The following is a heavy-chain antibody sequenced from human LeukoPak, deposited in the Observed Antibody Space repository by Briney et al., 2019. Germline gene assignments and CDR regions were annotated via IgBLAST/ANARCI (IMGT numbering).Heavy chain of an antibody. CDR3: AKELISGRPYYFDY. D-gene: IGHD3-10*01. CDR1: GFTFSNYA. J-gene: IGHJ4*02. CDR2: ISRSGGNT. V-gene: IGHV3-23*01. Sequence: GGSLRLSCAASGFTFSNYAMTWVRQSPERGLEWVSTISRSGGNTYYADSVKGRFTVSRDNSKNTLYLQMNSLRAEDTAVYYCAKELISGRPYYFDYWGQGTLVTVSS.